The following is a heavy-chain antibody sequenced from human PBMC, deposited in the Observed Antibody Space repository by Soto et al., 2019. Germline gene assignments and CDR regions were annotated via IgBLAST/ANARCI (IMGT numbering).Heavy chain of an antibody. CDR2: ISGTGRVT. D-gene: IGHD3-9*01. Sequence: EVQLLESGGGLVQPGGSLKLSCAASEFTFSSYAMSWVRQAPGKGMEWVSGISGTGRVTNYAESVKGRFTISRDNPKSTLFLQMNRLRPEDTAVYYCAKDVHYDIVTGIEYFHHWGQGTLVTVSS. V-gene: IGHV3-23*01. CDR3: AKDVHYDIVTGIEYFHH. CDR1: EFTFSSYA. J-gene: IGHJ1*01.